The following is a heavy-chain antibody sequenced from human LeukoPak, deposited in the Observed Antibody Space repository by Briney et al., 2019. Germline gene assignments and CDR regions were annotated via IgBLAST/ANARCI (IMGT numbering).Heavy chain of an antibody. D-gene: IGHD2-2*01. Sequence: PSETLPLTCTVSGGSISSGDYYWSWIRQPPGKGLEWIGYIYYSGSTYYNPSLKSRVTISVDTSKNQFSLKLSSVTAADTAVYYCARYCGSTSCGWFDPWGQGTLVTVSS. V-gene: IGHV4-30-4*01. J-gene: IGHJ5*02. CDR1: GGSISSGDYY. CDR2: IYYSGST. CDR3: ARYCGSTSCGWFDP.